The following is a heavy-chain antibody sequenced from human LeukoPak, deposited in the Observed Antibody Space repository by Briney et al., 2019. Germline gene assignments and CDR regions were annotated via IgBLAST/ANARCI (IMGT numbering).Heavy chain of an antibody. J-gene: IGHJ1*01. CDR1: GFTFSSYA. Sequence: GGSLRLSCAASGFTFSSYAMSWVRQAPGKGLEWVSYISSSSSTIYYADSVKGRFTISRDNAKNSLYLQMNSLRDEDTAVYYCVRDRVRYSSGREYFQHWGQGTLVTVSS. V-gene: IGHV3-48*02. D-gene: IGHD6-19*01. CDR3: VRDRVRYSSGREYFQH. CDR2: ISSSSSTI.